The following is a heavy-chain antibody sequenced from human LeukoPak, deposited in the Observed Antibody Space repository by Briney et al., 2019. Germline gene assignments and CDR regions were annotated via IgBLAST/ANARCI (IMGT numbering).Heavy chain of an antibody. V-gene: IGHV3-33*06. CDR3: AKVVPFELGFDY. CDR1: GFIFSNYG. CDR2: IWFDGSNE. J-gene: IGHJ4*02. Sequence: GGSLRLSCAASGFIFSNYGMHWVRQAPGKGLEWVAVIWFDGSNEDYADSVKGRFTISRDNSKNTPFLQMNSLRAEDTAVYYCAKVVPFELGFDYWGQGTLVTVSS. D-gene: IGHD3/OR15-3a*01.